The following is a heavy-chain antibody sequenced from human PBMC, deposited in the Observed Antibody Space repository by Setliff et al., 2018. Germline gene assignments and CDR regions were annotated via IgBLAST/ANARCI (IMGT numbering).Heavy chain of an antibody. Sequence: ASVKVSCKASGYTLSKYYMHWVRQAPGQGLEWMGIINPSGGLTKYAQKFQGRVTMTSVTSTNTVYLEVSSLRSEDTAVYFCARDRFYNSWSGTSITAPHDAFDIWGQGTMVTVSS. D-gene: IGHD3-3*01. CDR2: INPSGGLT. CDR3: ARDRFYNSWSGTSITAPHDAFDI. J-gene: IGHJ3*02. V-gene: IGHV1-46*03. CDR1: GYTLSKYY.